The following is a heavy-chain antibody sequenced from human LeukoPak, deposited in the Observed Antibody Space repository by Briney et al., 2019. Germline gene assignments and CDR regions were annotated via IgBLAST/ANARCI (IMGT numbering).Heavy chain of an antibody. V-gene: IGHV4-31*03. J-gene: IGHJ4*02. D-gene: IGHD3-22*01. CDR3: ARSHYYDSSGYHGPFDY. CDR2: IYYSGST. Sequence: SETLSLTCTVSGGSISSGGYYWSWIRQHPGKGLEWIGYIYYSGSTYYNPFLKSRVTISVDTSKNQFSLKLSSVTAADTAVYYCARSHYYDSSGYHGPFDYWGQGTLVTVSS. CDR1: GGSISSGGYY.